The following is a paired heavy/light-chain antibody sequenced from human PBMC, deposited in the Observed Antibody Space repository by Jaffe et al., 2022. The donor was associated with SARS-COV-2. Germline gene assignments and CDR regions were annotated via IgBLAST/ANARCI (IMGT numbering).Light chain of an antibody. Sequence: QSVLTQPPSASGTPGQRVTISCSGSSSNIGSNTVNWYQQLPGTAPKLLIYSNNQRPSGVPDRFSGSKSGTSASLAISGLQSEDEADYYCAAWDDSLNGPVVFGGGTKLTVL. V-gene: IGLV1-44*01. J-gene: IGLJ2*01. CDR2: SNN. CDR3: AAWDDSLNGPVV. CDR1: SSNIGSNT.
Heavy chain of an antibody. CDR2: ISAYNGNT. Sequence: QVQLVQSGAEVKKPGASVKVSCKASGYTFTSYGISWVRQAPGQGLEWMGWISAYNGNTNYAQKLQGRVTMTTDTSTSTAYMELRSLRSDDTAVYYCARVWWELRGGHDAFDIWGQGTMVTVSS. J-gene: IGHJ3*02. D-gene: IGHD1-26*01. CDR1: GYTFTSYG. V-gene: IGHV1-18*01. CDR3: ARVWWELRGGHDAFDI.